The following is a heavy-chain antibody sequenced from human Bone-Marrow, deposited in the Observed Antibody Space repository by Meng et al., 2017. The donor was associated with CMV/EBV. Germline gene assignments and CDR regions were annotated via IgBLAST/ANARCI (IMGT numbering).Heavy chain of an antibody. CDR3: ARDPGMVTTYWFDP. Sequence: GESLKISCAASGFSFTNHAIHWVRQAPGKGLEWVAVTSSDGNIIDYADAVKGRFSMSRDNSKNKVYLQINALRREDTAVYYCARDPGMVTTYWFDPWGQGNLVTVSS. V-gene: IGHV3-30-3*01. D-gene: IGHD4-17*01. J-gene: IGHJ5*02. CDR1: GFSFTNHA. CDR2: TSSDGNII.